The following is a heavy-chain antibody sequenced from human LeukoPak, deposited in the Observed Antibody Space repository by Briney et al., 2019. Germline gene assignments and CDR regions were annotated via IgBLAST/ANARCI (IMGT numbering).Heavy chain of an antibody. D-gene: IGHD3-3*01. CDR3: ARIFWSGYYYYYYGMDV. CDR2: MNPNSGNT. Sequence: ASVKLSCKASGYTFTSYEINWVRQGTGQGLEWMGWMNPNSGNTGYAQKFQGRVTMTRNTSISTAYMELSSLRSEDTAVYYCARIFWSGYYYYYYGMDVWGQGTTVTVSS. V-gene: IGHV1-8*01. CDR1: GYTFTSYE. J-gene: IGHJ6*02.